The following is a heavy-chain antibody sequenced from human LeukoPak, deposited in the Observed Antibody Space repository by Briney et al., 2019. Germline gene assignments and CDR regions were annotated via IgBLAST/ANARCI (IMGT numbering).Heavy chain of an antibody. J-gene: IGHJ4*02. CDR2: ISTYEGNT. Sequence: ASVKISCKESGYSFTIYGISWVRQAPGQGLEWMGWISTYEGNTNYAQKVQGRVTMTTDSSTSTAYMELRSLTLDDTAVYYCAKLGGTVVYSPIDDWGQGTLVTVSS. CDR1: GYSFTIYG. D-gene: IGHD3-16*01. CDR3: AKLGGTVVYSPIDD. V-gene: IGHV1-18*04.